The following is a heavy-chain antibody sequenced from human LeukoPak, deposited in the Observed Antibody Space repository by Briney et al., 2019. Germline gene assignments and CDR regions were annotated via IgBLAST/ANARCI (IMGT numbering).Heavy chain of an antibody. CDR2: ITPGNSVT. Sequence: GESLQISCQGSGYSFTTYWIGWMRPMPGKGLEWMAIITPGNSVTHYSPSLQGQVTISADKSISTAYLQWSSLEASDSGMYYCATRIDGTFYWGQGTLVTVSS. V-gene: IGHV5-51*01. CDR3: ATRIDGTFY. CDR1: GYSFTTYW. D-gene: IGHD1-26*01. J-gene: IGHJ4*02.